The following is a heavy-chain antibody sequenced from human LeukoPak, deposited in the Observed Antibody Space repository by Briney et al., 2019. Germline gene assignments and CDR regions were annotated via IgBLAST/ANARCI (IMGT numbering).Heavy chain of an antibody. J-gene: IGHJ4*02. CDR3: ASLGARGLAYCGGDCSR. Sequence: SETLSLTCAVSGGSISSSNWWSWVRQPPGKGLEWIGEIYHSGSTNYNPSLKSRVTISVDKSKNQFSLKLSSVTAADTAVYYCASLGARGLAYCGGDCSRWGQGTLVTVSS. D-gene: IGHD2-21*02. V-gene: IGHV4-4*02. CDR1: GGSISSSNW. CDR2: IYHSGST.